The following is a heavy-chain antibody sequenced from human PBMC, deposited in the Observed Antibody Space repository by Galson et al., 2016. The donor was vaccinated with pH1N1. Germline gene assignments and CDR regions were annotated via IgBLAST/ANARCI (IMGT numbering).Heavy chain of an antibody. CDR2: IWYDGSNK. V-gene: IGHV3-33*01. D-gene: IGHD3-9*01. CDR3: ERDHLPDILTDYPVN. J-gene: IGHJ4*02. CDR1: GFTFSSYG. Sequence: SLRLSCAASGFTFSSYGMHWVRQAPGKGLEWVAVIWYDGSNKYYADSVKGRFTISRDNSKNTLYLQMNSLRAEDTAVYYCERDHLPDILTDYPVNWGQGTLVTVSS.